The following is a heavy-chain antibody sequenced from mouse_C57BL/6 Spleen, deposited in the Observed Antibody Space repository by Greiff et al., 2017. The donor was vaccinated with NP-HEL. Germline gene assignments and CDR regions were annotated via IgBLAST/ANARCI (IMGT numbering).Heavy chain of an antibody. CDR2: IWGDGST. CDR1: GFSLTSYG. V-gene: IGHV2-3*01. D-gene: IGHD3-2*02. CDR3: AKEGGTAQAYGGFGYFDY. J-gene: IGHJ2*01. Sequence: QVQLQQSGPGLVAPSQSLSITCTVSGFSLTSYGVSWVRQPPGKGLEWLGVIWGDGSTNYHSALISRLSISKDNSKSQVFLKLNSLQTDDTATYYCAKEGGTAQAYGGFGYFDYWGQGTTLTVSS.